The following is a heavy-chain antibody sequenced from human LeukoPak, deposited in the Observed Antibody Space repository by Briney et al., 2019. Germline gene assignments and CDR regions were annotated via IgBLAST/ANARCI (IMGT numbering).Heavy chain of an antibody. V-gene: IGHV3-23*01. CDR1: GFTFSSYA. Sequence: GGSLRLSCAASGFTFSSYAMSWVRQAPGKGLEWVSAISGSGGSTYYADSVKGRFTISRDNSKNTLYLQMNSLRAEDTAVYYCAKPIAVAGTIYSYYYYGMDVWGQGTTVTVSS. J-gene: IGHJ6*02. D-gene: IGHD6-19*01. CDR3: AKPIAVAGTIYSYYYYGMDV. CDR2: ISGSGGST.